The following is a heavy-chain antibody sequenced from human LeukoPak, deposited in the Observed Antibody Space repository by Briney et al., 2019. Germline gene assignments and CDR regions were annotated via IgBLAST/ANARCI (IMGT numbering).Heavy chain of an antibody. D-gene: IGHD5-24*01. CDR3: ARLWRWLQQGDY. Sequence: SETLSLTCAVYGGSFSGYYWCWIRQPPGKGLEWIGEINHSGSTNYNPSLKSRVTISVDTSKNQFSLKLSSVTAADTAVYYCARLWRWLQQGDYWGQGTLVTVSS. CDR2: INHSGST. J-gene: IGHJ4*02. CDR1: GGSFSGYY. V-gene: IGHV4-34*01.